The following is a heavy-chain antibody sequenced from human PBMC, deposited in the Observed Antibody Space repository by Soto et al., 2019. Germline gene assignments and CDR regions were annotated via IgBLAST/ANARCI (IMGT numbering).Heavy chain of an antibody. D-gene: IGHD3-3*01. V-gene: IGHV1-2*02. CDR3: ARGPVDITIFGVVISLNGMDV. CDR2: INPNSGGT. Sequence: ASVKVSCKASGYTFTGYCMHLLLLAPVQAHEWLGWINPNSGGTNYAQKFQGRVTMTRDTSISTAYMELSRLRSDDTAVYYCARGPVDITIFGVVISLNGMDVWGQGTTVTVSS. J-gene: IGHJ6*02. CDR1: GYTFTGYC.